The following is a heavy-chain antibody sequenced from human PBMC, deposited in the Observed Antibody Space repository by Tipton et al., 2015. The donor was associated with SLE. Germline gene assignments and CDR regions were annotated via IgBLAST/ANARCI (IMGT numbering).Heavy chain of an antibody. J-gene: IGHJ4*02. CDR3: ARVIVGATSYFDY. V-gene: IGHV4-59*01. Sequence: LRLSCTVSGGSISSYYWSWIRQPPGKGLEWIGYIYYSGSTNYNPSLKSRVTISVGTSKNQFSLKLSSVTAADTAVYHCARVIVGATSYFDYWGQGTLVTVSS. D-gene: IGHD1-26*01. CDR2: IYYSGST. CDR1: GGSISSYY.